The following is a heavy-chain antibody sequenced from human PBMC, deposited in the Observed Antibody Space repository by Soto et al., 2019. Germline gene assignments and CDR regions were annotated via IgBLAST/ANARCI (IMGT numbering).Heavy chain of an antibody. J-gene: IGHJ4*02. D-gene: IGHD3-22*01. V-gene: IGHV1-18*01. CDR2: ISAYNGNT. CDR1: GYTFTSYG. Sequence: ASVKVSCKASGYTFTSYGISWVRQAPGQGLEWMGWISAYNGNTNYAQKLQGRVTMTTDTSTSTAYMELRSLRSDDTAVYYCARSRSTMIVVVIELDYWGQGTLVTVSS. CDR3: ARSRSTMIVVVIELDY.